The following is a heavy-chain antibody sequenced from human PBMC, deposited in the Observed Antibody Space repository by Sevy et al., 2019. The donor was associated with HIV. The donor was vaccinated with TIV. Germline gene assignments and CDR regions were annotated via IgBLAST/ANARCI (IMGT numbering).Heavy chain of an antibody. Sequence: ASVKVSCKASGYTFTNYDINWVRQATGQGLEWMGWMNPNSGNTGYAQKFQGRVTMTRNTSISTAYMELSSLRSEDTAVYYCARGTVLLGIVVVPAARSWFDPWGQGTLVTVSS. CDR2: MNPNSGNT. CDR3: ARGTVLLGIVVVPAARSWFDP. D-gene: IGHD2-2*03. CDR1: GYTFTNYD. J-gene: IGHJ5*02. V-gene: IGHV1-8*01.